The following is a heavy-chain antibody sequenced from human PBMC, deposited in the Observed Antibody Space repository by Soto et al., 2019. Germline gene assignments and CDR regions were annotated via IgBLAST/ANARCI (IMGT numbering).Heavy chain of an antibody. V-gene: IGHV1-8*01. CDR3: ARATYDFWSGYYSRLWYFDL. J-gene: IGHJ2*01. D-gene: IGHD3-3*01. CDR1: GYTFTSYD. CDR2: MNPNSGNT. Sequence: ASVKVSCKASGYTFTSYDINWVRQATGQGLEWMGWMNPNSGNTGYAQKFQGRVTMTRNTSISTAYMELSSLRSEDTAVYYCARATYDFWSGYYSRLWYFDLWGRGTLVTVS.